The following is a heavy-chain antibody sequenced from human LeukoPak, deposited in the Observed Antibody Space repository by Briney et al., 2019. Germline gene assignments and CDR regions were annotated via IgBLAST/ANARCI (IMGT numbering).Heavy chain of an antibody. J-gene: IGHJ4*02. V-gene: IGHV1-46*01. CDR1: GYSFTSYY. CDR3: ARAVLWFGEPKEFDY. D-gene: IGHD3-10*01. CDR2: INPSGGST. Sequence: ASVKVSCKESGYSFTSYYLHWVLQAPGQRLEWMGIINPSGGSTSYAQKFQGRVTMTRDTSTSPVYMELSSLRSEDTAVYYCARAVLWFGEPKEFDYWVQGTLVTVSS.